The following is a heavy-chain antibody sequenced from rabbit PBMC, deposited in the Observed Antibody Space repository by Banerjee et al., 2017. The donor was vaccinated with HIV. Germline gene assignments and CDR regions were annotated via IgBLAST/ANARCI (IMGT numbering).Heavy chain of an antibody. Sequence: QEQLEESGGDLVKPEGSLTLTCTASGFSFSSSYWICWVRQAPGKGLEWIGCIYTGSGSTYYASWAKGRFTISKTSSTTVTLQMTSLTAADTATYFCAIMNSRGWGDFNLWGQGTLVTVS. CDR1: GFSFSSSYW. J-gene: IGHJ4*01. CDR2: IYTGSGST. CDR3: AIMNSRGWGDFNL. V-gene: IGHV1S45*01. D-gene: IGHD4-1*01.